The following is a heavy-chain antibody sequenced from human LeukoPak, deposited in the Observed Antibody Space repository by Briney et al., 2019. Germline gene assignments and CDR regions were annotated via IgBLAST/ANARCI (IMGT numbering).Heavy chain of an antibody. CDR3: ARSYSGSSYGHFDY. CDR1: GGSISSSGYY. D-gene: IGHD1-26*01. J-gene: IGHJ4*02. Sequence: PSETLSLTCTVSGGSISSSGYYWSWIRQPPGKGLEWIGFISYTGSTSYNPSLESRVTISLDTPKNQFSLKLTSVTAADTAVYYCARSYSGSSYGHFDYWGQGTLVTVSS. V-gene: IGHV4-61*05. CDR2: ISYTGST.